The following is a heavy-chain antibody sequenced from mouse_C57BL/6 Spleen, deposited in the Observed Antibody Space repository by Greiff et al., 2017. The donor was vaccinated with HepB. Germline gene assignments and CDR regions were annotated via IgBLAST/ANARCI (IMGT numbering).Heavy chain of an antibody. CDR2: IYPGSGNT. CDR3: ARRGIYYAMDY. V-gene: IGHV1-66*01. J-gene: IGHJ4*01. CDR1: GYSFTSYY. Sequence: QVHVKQSGPELVKPGASVKISCKASGYSFTSYYIHWVKQRPGQGLEWIGWIYPGSGNTKYNEKFKGKATLTADTSSSTAYMQLSSLTSEDSAVYYCARRGIYYAMDYWGQGTSVTVSS.